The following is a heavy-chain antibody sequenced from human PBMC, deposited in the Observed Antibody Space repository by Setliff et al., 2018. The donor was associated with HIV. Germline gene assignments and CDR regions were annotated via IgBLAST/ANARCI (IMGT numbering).Heavy chain of an antibody. CDR1: GFTFSTYW. J-gene: IGHJ4*02. Sequence: GESLKISCAASGFTFSTYWMSWGRQAPGKGLEWVANIKHDGVESYYEASVKGRFTISRDNAKNSLHLQMNSLRAEDTAVYYCARTLTGRAPLATIDFWGQGALVTVPQ. CDR3: ARTLTGRAPLATIDF. D-gene: IGHD1-20*01. V-gene: IGHV3-7*01. CDR2: IKHDGVES.